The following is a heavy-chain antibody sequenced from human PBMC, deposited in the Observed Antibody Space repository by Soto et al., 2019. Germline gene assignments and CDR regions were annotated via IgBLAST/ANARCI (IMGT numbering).Heavy chain of an antibody. CDR1: GYTFTRHY. CDR3: ARDSPPHSGSSFNWFDP. J-gene: IGHJ5*02. CDR2: INPSGGST. D-gene: IGHD1-26*01. V-gene: IGHV1-46*01. Sequence: ASVKVSCKASGYTFTRHYMHWVRQAPGQGLEWMGIINPSGGSTSYAQKFQGRVTMTRDTSTSTVYMELSSLRSEDTAVYYCARDSPPHSGSSFNWFDPWGQGTLVTVSS.